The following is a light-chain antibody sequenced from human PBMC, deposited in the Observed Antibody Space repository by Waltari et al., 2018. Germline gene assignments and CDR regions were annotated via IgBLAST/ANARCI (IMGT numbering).Light chain of an antibody. Sequence: SYELPQPPSVPVSPRHTARIPCPGAHLGHTSACWYQQEPGQSPVLVLYQDSKRPSGIPERFSGSNSGNTATLTISGTQAMDEDDYYCQAWDSSTVVFGGGTKLTVL. CDR2: QDS. CDR3: QAWDSSTVV. V-gene: IGLV3-1*01. J-gene: IGLJ2*01. CDR1: HLGHTS.